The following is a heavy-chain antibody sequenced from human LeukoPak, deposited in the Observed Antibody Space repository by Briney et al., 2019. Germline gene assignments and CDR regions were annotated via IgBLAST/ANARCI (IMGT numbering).Heavy chain of an antibody. CDR1: GFRFSGFW. D-gene: IGHD1-26*01. V-gene: IGHV3-7*01. CDR2: INQESSEK. CDR3: AREVDRSFGY. J-gene: IGHJ4*02. Sequence: PGGSLQLSCAASGFRFSGFWMSWVRQAPGKGPEWVANINQESSEKYYVDSVRGRFTISRDNAKNSLSLQMNSLRVEDTAVYYCAREVDRSFGYWGQGNVVTVSS.